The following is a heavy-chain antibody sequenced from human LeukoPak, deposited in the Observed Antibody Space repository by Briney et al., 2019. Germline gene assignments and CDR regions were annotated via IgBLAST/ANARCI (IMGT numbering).Heavy chain of an antibody. CDR2: ISDSGGST. V-gene: IGHV3-23*01. J-gene: IGHJ4*02. D-gene: IGHD1-26*01. Sequence: GGSLRLSCAASGFTFTSYAMGWVRQAPGKGLEWVSAISDSGGSTYYAASVKGRFAISRDNSKNTLYLQMNSLRAEDTAIYYCAKRDTTYWGQGTLVTVSS. CDR3: AKRDTTY. CDR1: GFTFTSYA.